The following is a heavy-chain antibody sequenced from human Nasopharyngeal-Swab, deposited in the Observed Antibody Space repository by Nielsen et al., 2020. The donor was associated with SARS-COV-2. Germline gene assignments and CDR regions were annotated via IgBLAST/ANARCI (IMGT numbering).Heavy chain of an antibody. D-gene: IGHD3-3*01. V-gene: IGHV1-46*01. Sequence: ASVKVSCKASGYTFTSYYMHWVRQAPGQGLEWMGIINPSGGSTSYAQKFRGRVTMTRDTSTSTVYMELSSLRSEDTAVYYCAREGLRFLEWYRRYYYYMDVWGKGTTVTVSS. CDR2: INPSGGST. CDR1: GYTFTSYY. J-gene: IGHJ6*03. CDR3: AREGLRFLEWYRRYYYYMDV.